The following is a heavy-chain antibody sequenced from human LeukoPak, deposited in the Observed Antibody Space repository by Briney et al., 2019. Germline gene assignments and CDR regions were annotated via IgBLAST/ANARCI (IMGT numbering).Heavy chain of an antibody. V-gene: IGHV3-30*02. CDR3: AKKGDSSGWYGWFDP. Sequence: GGSLRLSCAASGITFSAAGMHWVRQAPGKGLEWVTFIRYDGSNKYYADSVKGRFTISRDNSKNTLYLQMNSLRAEDTAVYYCAKKGDSSGWYGWFDPWGQGTLVTVSS. J-gene: IGHJ5*02. CDR1: GITFSAAG. CDR2: IRYDGSNK. D-gene: IGHD6-19*01.